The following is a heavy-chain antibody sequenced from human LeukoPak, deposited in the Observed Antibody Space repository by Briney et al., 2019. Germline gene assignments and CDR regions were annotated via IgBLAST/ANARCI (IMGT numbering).Heavy chain of an antibody. CDR2: VSSDGSIK. V-gene: IGHV3-30*03. J-gene: IGHJ4*02. D-gene: IGHD6-13*01. CDR1: GFTFSSYG. Sequence: GGSLRLSCVASGFTFSSYGIHWVRQAPGKGLEWVAVVSSDGSIKYNADSVKGRFTISRDTSKNTVYLQMNSLGAEDTASYYCARGYSSSWLGYFDYWGQGTLVTVSS. CDR3: ARGYSSSWLGYFDY.